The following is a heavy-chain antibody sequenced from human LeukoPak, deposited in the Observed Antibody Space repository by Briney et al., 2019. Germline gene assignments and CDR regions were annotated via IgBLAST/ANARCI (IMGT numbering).Heavy chain of an antibody. CDR1: GYSISSGYY. V-gene: IGHV4-38-2*02. J-gene: IGHJ4*02. Sequence: PSETLSHTCTVSGYSISSGYYWGWIRQPPGKGLEWIGSIYHSGSTYYNPSLKSRVTISVDTSKNQFSLKLSSVIAADTAVYYCARTYSNYNPYFDYWGQGTLVTVSS. CDR2: IYHSGST. CDR3: ARTYSNYNPYFDY. D-gene: IGHD4-11*01.